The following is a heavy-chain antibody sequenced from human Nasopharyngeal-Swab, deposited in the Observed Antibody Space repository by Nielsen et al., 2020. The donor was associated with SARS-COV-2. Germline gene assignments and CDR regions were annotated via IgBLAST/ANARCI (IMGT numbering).Heavy chain of an antibody. CDR3: ARGAGRWETSGSYPWWGDYYYYGMDV. CDR2: IYYSGST. J-gene: IGHJ6*02. V-gene: IGHV4-59*01. Sequence: WIRQPPGKGLEWIGYIYYSGSTNYNPPLKSRVTISVDTSKNQFSLKLSSVTAADTAVYYCARGAGRWETSGSYPWWGDYYYYGMDVWGQGTTVTVSS. D-gene: IGHD1-26*01.